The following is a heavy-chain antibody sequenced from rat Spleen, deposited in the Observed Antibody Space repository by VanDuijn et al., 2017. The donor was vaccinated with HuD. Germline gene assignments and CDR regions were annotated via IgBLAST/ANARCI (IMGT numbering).Heavy chain of an antibody. J-gene: IGHJ3*01. CDR1: GLSLTTNG. CDR2: ISSGGST. Sequence: QVQLKESGPGLVQPSQTLSLTCTVSGLSLTTNGVSWVRQPPGKGLEWIAAISSGGSTYYNSVFKSRLSSSRDTTKSQVILKMNSLQTEDTAMYCCARDGDSSWFADWGQGTLVTVSS. D-gene: IGHD1-2*01. CDR3: ARDGDSSWFAD. V-gene: IGHV2S12*01.